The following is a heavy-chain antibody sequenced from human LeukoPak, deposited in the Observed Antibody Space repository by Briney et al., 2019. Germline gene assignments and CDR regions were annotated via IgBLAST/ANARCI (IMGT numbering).Heavy chain of an antibody. CDR1: GGSISSYY. Sequence: SETLSLTCTVSGGSISSYYWSWIRQPPGKGLEWIGYIYYSGSTKYNPSLKSRVTISVDTSKNQFSLKLSSVTAADTAVYYCARDKDTSSCLDYWGQGTLVTVSP. V-gene: IGHV4-59*01. CDR2: IYYSGST. D-gene: IGHD6-13*01. CDR3: ARDKDTSSCLDY. J-gene: IGHJ4*02.